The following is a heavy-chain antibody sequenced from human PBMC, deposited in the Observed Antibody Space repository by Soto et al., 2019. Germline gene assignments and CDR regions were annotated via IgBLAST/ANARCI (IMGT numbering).Heavy chain of an antibody. V-gene: IGHV4-59*01. CDR2: IYYSGST. CDR1: GGSISSLN. J-gene: IGHJ1*01. CDR3: AREGRDYYGGYFQH. Sequence: PSETLSLTCTVSGGSISSLNWTWIRQPPGKGLEWIGNIYYSGSTNYNPSLKSRVAISVDTSKNRFSLKLSSVTAADTAVYYCAREGRDYYGGYFQHWGQGTLVTVSS. D-gene: IGHD1-26*01.